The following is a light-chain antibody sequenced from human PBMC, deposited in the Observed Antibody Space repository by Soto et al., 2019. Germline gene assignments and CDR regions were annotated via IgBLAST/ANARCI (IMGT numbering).Light chain of an antibody. CDR2: DAS. Sequence: EIVLTQSPATLSLSPGERANLSCRDSQSISTYLAWYQQKPGQAPRLLIYDASNRATGIPARFSGSGSGTDFTLTISSLESEDFAVYYCQQRSNWPLTFGGGTKVEIK. CDR3: QQRSNWPLT. CDR1: QSISTY. V-gene: IGKV3-11*01. J-gene: IGKJ4*01.